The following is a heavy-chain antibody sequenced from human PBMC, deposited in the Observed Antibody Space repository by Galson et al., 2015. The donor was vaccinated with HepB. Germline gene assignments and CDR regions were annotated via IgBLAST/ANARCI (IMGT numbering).Heavy chain of an antibody. V-gene: IGHV3-11*06. Sequence: SLRLSCAASGFTFSDYYMSWIRQAPGKGLEWVSYISISSSYANYADSVKGRFTISRDNAENSLYLQMNSLRAEDTAVYYCARDRRYKYDSSGPNAFDIWGQGTMVTVSS. J-gene: IGHJ3*02. CDR3: ARDRRYKYDSSGPNAFDI. D-gene: IGHD3-22*01. CDR1: GFTFSDYY. CDR2: ISISSSYA.